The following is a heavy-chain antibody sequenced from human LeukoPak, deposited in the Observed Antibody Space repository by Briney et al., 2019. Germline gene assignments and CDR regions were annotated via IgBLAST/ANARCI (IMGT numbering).Heavy chain of an antibody. CDR3: AKVGGLGSFYNSPYFAY. D-gene: IGHD3-10*01. CDR2: ISWNSDTI. V-gene: IGHV3-9*01. J-gene: IGHJ4*02. CDR1: GFTLGDYA. Sequence: GRSLRLSCSPAGFTLGDYAMHCVRHAPGRGLEWVSGISWNSDTIDDADSVKGRITNSRDTAKNSLYLQMNSLRPEDTAFYYCAKVGGLGSFYNSPYFAYWGQGTLVTVSS.